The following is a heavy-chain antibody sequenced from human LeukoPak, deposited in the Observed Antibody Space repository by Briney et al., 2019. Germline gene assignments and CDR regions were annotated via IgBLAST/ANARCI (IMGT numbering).Heavy chain of an antibody. CDR2: ISGNGGST. D-gene: IGHD3-3*01. J-gene: IGHJ4*02. CDR1: GFTFSRYP. V-gene: IGHV3-64D*09. CDR3: VKAQYDFWSGLDY. Sequence: GGSLSLSCSASGFTFSRYPMHWVRQAPGKGLEYVSAISGNGGSTYYADSVKGRFTISRDNSKNTLYLQMSSLRTEDTAIYYCVKAQYDFWSGLDYWGQGSLVTVSS.